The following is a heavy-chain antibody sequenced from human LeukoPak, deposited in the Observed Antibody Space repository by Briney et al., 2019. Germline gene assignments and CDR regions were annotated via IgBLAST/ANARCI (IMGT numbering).Heavy chain of an antibody. Sequence: GGSLRLSCAASGFTFGSYSMNWVRQAPGKGLEWVSSISSSSSYIYYADSVKGRFTISRDNAKNSLYLQMNSLRAEDTAVYYCARRRHAYYYDSSGHFDYWGQGTLVTVSS. CDR3: ARRRHAYYYDSSGHFDY. CDR1: GFTFGSYS. V-gene: IGHV3-21*01. D-gene: IGHD3-22*01. CDR2: ISSSSSYI. J-gene: IGHJ4*02.